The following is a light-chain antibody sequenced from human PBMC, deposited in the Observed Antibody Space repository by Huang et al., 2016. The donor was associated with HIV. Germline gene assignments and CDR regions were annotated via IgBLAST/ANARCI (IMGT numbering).Light chain of an antibody. CDR1: QNIGNS. CDR3: HQSSSLPYT. Sequence: EIVLTQSPDFQSVTPKEKITITCRASQNIGNSLHWYQQKPDQSPQLLNKYASQTISGVPSRFSGSGSGTDFTLTINTPEAGDAATYYCHQSSSLPYTFGQGTKLEIK. J-gene: IGKJ2*01. CDR2: YAS. V-gene: IGKV6-21*02.